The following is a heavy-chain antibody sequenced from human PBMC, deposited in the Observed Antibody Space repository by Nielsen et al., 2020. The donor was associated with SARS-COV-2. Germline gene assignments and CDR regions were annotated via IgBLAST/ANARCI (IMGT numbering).Heavy chain of an antibody. CDR3: AGYIAAAGRFPARYYYYGMDV. Sequence: ASVKVSCKASGYSFTSYAMHWVWQAPGQRLEWMGWINVGNGNTKYSQKFQGRVTITRDTSASTAYMELSSLRSEDTAVYYCAGYIAAAGRFPARYYYYGMDVWGQGTTVTVSS. V-gene: IGHV1-3*01. J-gene: IGHJ6*02. CDR2: INVGNGNT. CDR1: GYSFTSYA. D-gene: IGHD6-13*01.